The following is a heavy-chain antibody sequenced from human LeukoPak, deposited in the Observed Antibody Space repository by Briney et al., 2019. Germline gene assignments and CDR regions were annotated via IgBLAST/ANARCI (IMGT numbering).Heavy chain of an antibody. D-gene: IGHD4-17*01. CDR2: INPNNGAT. Sequence: ASVKVSCKASGYTFTVSFMHWVRQAPGPGLAWMGWINPNNGATTYAQKFQGRVTMTRDTSLSTVYMELSSLRSDDAAVYYCATIQGADDYGVDGPIDFWGPGTLLTVSS. J-gene: IGHJ4*02. V-gene: IGHV1-2*02. CDR3: ATIQGADDYGVDGPIDF. CDR1: GYTFTVSF.